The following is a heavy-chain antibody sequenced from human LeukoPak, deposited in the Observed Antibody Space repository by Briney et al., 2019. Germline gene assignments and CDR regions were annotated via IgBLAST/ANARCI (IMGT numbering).Heavy chain of an antibody. CDR2: IWYDGSNK. D-gene: IGHD4-17*01. Sequence: GGSLRLSCAASGLTFSSYGMHWVRQAPGKGLEWVAVIWYDGSNKYYADSVKGRFTISRDNSKNTLYLQMNSLRAEDTAVYYCARTSPDYGDYVGHFDYWGQGTLVTVSS. J-gene: IGHJ4*02. V-gene: IGHV3-33*01. CDR3: ARTSPDYGDYVGHFDY. CDR1: GLTFSSYG.